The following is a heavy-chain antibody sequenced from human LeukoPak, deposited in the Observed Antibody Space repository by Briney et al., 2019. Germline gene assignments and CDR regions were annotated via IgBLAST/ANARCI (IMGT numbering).Heavy chain of an antibody. CDR1: GFTVSNNY. V-gene: IGHV3-53*01. J-gene: IGHJ6*02. CDR3: ARATEFATGMDV. Sequence: PGGSLRLSCAASGFTVSNNYMSWVRQTPGKGLEWVSVIYVGGSAYYADSVKGRFTISGDSSKNTLYLQMNSLRAEDTAVYYCARATEFATGMDVWGQGTTVTVSS. D-gene: IGHD5-24*01. CDR2: IYVGGSA.